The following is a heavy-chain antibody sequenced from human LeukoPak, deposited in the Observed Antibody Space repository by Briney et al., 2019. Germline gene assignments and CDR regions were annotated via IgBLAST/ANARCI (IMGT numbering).Heavy chain of an antibody. Sequence: QPGGSLRLSCAASGFAFSVYAMSWLRQPPGKGLEWVATINANSGTTSCAASVRGRFTISRDNSKNALYLQLNTLRADDTATYYCAKPISGGLAVTADWFHPWGQGTLVSVSS. D-gene: IGHD2-21*02. CDR2: INANSGTT. J-gene: IGHJ5*01. CDR3: AKPISGGLAVTADWFHP. V-gene: IGHV3-23*01. CDR1: GFAFSVYA.